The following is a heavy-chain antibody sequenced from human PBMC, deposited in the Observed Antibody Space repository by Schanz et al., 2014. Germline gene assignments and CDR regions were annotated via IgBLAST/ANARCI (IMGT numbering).Heavy chain of an antibody. D-gene: IGHD5-12*01. CDR2: INTNTANP. V-gene: IGHV7-4-1*02. CDR1: GGTFSSNT. CDR3: ARGYSGYSHFDY. J-gene: IGHJ4*02. Sequence: QVPLVQSGAEVKKAGASVKVSCRASGGTFSSNTVTWVRQAPGQGLEWMGWINTNTANPTYAQGFTGRFVYTLDASVTTAYLEISSLKAEDTAVYYCARGYSGYSHFDYWGQGALVTVSS.